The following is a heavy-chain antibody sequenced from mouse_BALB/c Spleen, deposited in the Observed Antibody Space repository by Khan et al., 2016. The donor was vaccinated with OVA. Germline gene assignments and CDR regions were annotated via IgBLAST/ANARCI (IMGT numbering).Heavy chain of an antibody. D-gene: IGHD2-4*01. CDR2: INYSGNT. J-gene: IGHJ3*01. CDR3: ARKDYYDYDPFPY. Sequence: EVGLVESGPGLVKPSQSLSLTCTVTGYSITSEYAWNWIRQFPGNKLEWMGYINYSGNTRFNPSLKSRASITRDTSKNQFFLQLNSVTTEDTATYYCARKDYYDYDPFPYWGQGTLVTVSA. CDR1: GYSITSEYA. V-gene: IGHV3-2*02.